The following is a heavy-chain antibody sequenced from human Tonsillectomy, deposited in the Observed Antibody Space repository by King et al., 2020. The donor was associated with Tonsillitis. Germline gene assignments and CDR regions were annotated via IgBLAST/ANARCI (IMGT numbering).Heavy chain of an antibody. J-gene: IGHJ4*02. CDR1: GFTFSGAW. Sequence: VQLVESGGSLVEPGGSLTLSCTASGFTFSGAWMTWVRHVPGTGLEGVGRIKHKADGETKHNGSSVKGRFTISRDDSKDTLYLQMTSLKIEDTCVYYCTTKFYYLTHWQHDSWGQGTLVTVSS. CDR2: IKHKADGETK. V-gene: IGHV3-15*01. D-gene: IGHD3-22*01. CDR3: TTKFYYLTHWQHDS.